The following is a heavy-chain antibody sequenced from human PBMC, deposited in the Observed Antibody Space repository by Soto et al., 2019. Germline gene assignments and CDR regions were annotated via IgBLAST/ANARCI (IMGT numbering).Heavy chain of an antibody. J-gene: IGHJ4*02. CDR3: ARDLYDSSGYYYFDY. CDR2: IYYSGST. V-gene: IGHV4-59*01. Sequence: ETLSLTCTVSGGSISSYYWSWIRQPPGKGLEWSGYIYYSGSTNYNPSLKSRVTISVDTSKNQFSLKLSSVTAADTAVYYCARDLYDSSGYYYFDYWGQGTLVTVSS. D-gene: IGHD3-22*01. CDR1: GGSISSYY.